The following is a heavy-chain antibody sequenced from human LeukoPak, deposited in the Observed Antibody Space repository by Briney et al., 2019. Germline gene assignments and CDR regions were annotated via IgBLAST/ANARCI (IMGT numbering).Heavy chain of an antibody. CDR2: IIPIFGTA. CDR1: GGTFSSYA. J-gene: IGHJ5*02. D-gene: IGHD1-20*01. Sequence: ASVKVSCKASGGTFSSYAISWVRQAPGQGLEWMGGIIPIFGTANYAQKFQGRLTITADESTSAAYMELTNLRSEDMAVYYCARERGSMTGTTSLGVWFDLWGQGTLVTVSS. V-gene: IGHV1-69*13. CDR3: ARERGSMTGTTSLGVWFDL.